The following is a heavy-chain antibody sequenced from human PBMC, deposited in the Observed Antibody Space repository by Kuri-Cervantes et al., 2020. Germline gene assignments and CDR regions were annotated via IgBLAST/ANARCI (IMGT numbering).Heavy chain of an antibody. Sequence: GGSLRLPCAASGFTFSSYSMNWVRQAPGKGLEWVSSISSSSSYIYYADSVKGRFTISRDNAKNSLYLQMNSLRAEDTAVYYCARLVPSTNIDYWGQGTLVTDSS. CDR1: GFTFSSYS. D-gene: IGHD5-24*01. CDR3: ARLVPSTNIDY. V-gene: IGHV3-21*01. J-gene: IGHJ4*02. CDR2: ISSSSSYI.